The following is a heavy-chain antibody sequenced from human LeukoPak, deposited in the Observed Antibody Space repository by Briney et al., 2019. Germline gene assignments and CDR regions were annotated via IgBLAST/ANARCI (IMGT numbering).Heavy chain of an antibody. V-gene: IGHV4-31*03. D-gene: IGHD1-26*01. CDR3: ARDSRRELLHAFDI. CDR2: IYYSGST. CDR1: GGSISSGAYY. Sequence: SETLSLTCTVSGGSISSGAYYWNWIRQHPGKGLEWIGYIYYSGSTYYNPSLKSRVTISSDTSKSQFSLKLSSATPADTAVYYCARDSRRELLHAFDIWGQGTMVTVSS. J-gene: IGHJ3*02.